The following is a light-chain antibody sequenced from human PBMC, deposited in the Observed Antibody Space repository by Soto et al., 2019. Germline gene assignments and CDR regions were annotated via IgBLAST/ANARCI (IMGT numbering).Light chain of an antibody. CDR1: QSVRSSH. V-gene: IGKV3-20*01. CDR2: GAS. CDR3: QHYGTSPPALT. Sequence: DIVLTQSPGTLSLPPGERAILSCSASQSVRSSHLAWYQQKPGQAPRLLIYGASSRATGIPDRFSGSGSGTDFSLTISRLEPEDFAVYYCQHYGTSPPALTFGGGTKVEIK. J-gene: IGKJ4*01.